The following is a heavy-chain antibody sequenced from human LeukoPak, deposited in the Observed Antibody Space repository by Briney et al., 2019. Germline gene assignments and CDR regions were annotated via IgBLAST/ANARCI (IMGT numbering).Heavy chain of an antibody. Sequence: SVKVSCMASGGTFSSYAISWVRQAPGQGLEWMGGIIPIFGTANYAQKFQGRVTITTDESTSTAYMELSSLRSEDTAVYYCASPTAYYYDSSGFDIWGQGTMVTVSS. D-gene: IGHD3-22*01. V-gene: IGHV1-69*05. J-gene: IGHJ3*02. CDR2: IIPIFGTA. CDR1: GGTFSSYA. CDR3: ASPTAYYYDSSGFDI.